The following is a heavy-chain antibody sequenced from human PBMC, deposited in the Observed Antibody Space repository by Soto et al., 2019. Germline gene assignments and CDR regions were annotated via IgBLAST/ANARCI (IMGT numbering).Heavy chain of an antibody. Sequence: SETLSLTCTVSGDSISSYYWSWIRQPPGKGLEWIGYIYYSGSTNYNPSLKSRVTISVDTSKNQFSLKLSSVTAADTAVYYCARHEVTTTYYFHYSGQGTPVTVSS. D-gene: IGHD3-22*01. V-gene: IGHV4-59*08. J-gene: IGHJ4*02. CDR3: ARHEVTTTYYFHY. CDR1: GDSISSYY. CDR2: IYYSGST.